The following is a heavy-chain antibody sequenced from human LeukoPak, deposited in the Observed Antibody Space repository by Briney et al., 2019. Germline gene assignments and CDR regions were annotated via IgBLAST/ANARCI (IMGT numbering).Heavy chain of an antibody. CDR1: GFTVSSSY. CDR3: AREGTGRTAYNDGLDV. D-gene: IGHD3-16*01. J-gene: IGHJ3*01. V-gene: IGHV3-53*01. CDR2: IRSGGST. Sequence: GGSLRLSCAASGFTVSSSYMTWVRQAPGKGLEWVSVIRSGGSTVYADSVKGRFTISRDNSKNTLYLQLNSLRAEDTAVYYCAREGTGRTAYNDGLDVWGQGTMVTVSS.